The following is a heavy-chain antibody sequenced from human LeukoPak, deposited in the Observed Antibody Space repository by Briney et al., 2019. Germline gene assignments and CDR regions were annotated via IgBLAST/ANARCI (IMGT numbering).Heavy chain of an antibody. D-gene: IGHD6-19*01. J-gene: IGHJ4*02. CDR1: GFTFSRDS. Sequence: PGGSQRLSCAASGFTFSRDSMNWVRQAPGKGLEWVSYISFSVNTKYYGDSVKGRFTISRDNAKNSLYLHMDSLRAEDTAVYYCARGAYSSGWAYFDHWGQGTLVTVSS. V-gene: IGHV3-48*04. CDR3: ARGAYSSGWAYFDH. CDR2: ISFSVNTK.